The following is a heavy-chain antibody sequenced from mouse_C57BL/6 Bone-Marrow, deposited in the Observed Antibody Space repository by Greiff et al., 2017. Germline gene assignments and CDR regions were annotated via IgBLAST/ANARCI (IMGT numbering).Heavy chain of an antibody. CDR2: ISSGGSYT. CDR1: GFTFSSYG. CDR3: ARFYYSNFYYAMDY. Sequence: EVKLMESGGDLVKPGGSLKLSCAASGFTFSSYGMSWVRQTPDKRLEWVATISSGGSYTYYPDSVKGRITISRDNAKNTLYLQMSSLKSEATAMYYCARFYYSNFYYAMDYWGQGTSVTVSS. V-gene: IGHV5-6*01. D-gene: IGHD2-5*01. J-gene: IGHJ4*01.